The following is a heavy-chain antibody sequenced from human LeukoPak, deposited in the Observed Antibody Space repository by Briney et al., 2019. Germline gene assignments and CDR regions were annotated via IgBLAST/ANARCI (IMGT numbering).Heavy chain of an antibody. D-gene: IGHD6-13*01. V-gene: IGHV4-39*01. CDR2: IHYSGST. J-gene: IGHJ3*02. Sequence: SETLSLTCTVSGGSISTTGYYWGCIRQPPGKGLEWIGNIHYSGSTPYNPSLKSRVTISVDTSKKQFSLKLNSVTAADRAVYYCARRSAALDAFDIWGQGTVVTVSS. CDR1: GGSISTTGYY. CDR3: ARRSAALDAFDI.